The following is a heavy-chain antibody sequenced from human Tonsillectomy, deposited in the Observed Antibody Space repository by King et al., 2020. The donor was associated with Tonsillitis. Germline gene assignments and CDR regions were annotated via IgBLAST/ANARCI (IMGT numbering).Heavy chain of an antibody. CDR3: ARMSSSGYYFDAFDI. CDR1: GFSLSTSGMR. V-gene: IGHV2-70*04. D-gene: IGHD3-22*01. Sequence: TLKESGPALVKPTQTLTLTCTFSGFSLSTSGMRVSWIRQPPGKALEWLARIDWDDDKFYSPSLRTRLTISKDTSKNQVVLTMTNMEPVDTATYYCARMSSSGYYFDAFDIWGQGTMVTVSS. J-gene: IGHJ3*02. CDR2: IDWDDDK.